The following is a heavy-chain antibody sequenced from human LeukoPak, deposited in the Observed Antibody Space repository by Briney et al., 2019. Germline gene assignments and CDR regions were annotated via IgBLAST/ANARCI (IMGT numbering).Heavy chain of an antibody. D-gene: IGHD3-3*01. V-gene: IGHV4-34*01. CDR3: ARENYDFWSGSLFDI. CDR1: GGSFSGYY. Sequence: SETLSLTCAVYGGSFSGYYWSWIRQPPGKGLEGSGEINNSGSTNYNQSLKSRVTISVDPSKHQFSLKLSSVTAADTAVYYCARENYDFWSGSLFDIWGQGTMVTVSS. J-gene: IGHJ3*02. CDR2: INNSGST.